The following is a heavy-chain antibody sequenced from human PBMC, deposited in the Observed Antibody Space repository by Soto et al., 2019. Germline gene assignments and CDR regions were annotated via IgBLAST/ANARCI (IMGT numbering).Heavy chain of an antibody. Sequence: SVKVSCKASGGTFSSYAISWVRQAPGQGLEWMGGIIPIFGTANYAQKFQGRVTITADESTSTAYMELNSLRAEDTAVYYCAGGTSSWYTGMDVWGQGTTVTVSS. V-gene: IGHV1-69*13. J-gene: IGHJ6*02. CDR3: AGGTSSWYTGMDV. CDR2: IIPIFGTA. D-gene: IGHD6-13*01. CDR1: GGTFSSYA.